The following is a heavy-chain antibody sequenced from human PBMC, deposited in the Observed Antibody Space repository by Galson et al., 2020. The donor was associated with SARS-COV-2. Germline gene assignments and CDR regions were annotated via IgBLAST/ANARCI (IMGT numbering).Heavy chain of an antibody. CDR1: GFPFSTYS. Sequence: NSGGSLRLSCAASGFPFSTYSMNWVRLAPGKGLEWVSSISTSSSYTYYVDSVKGRFSISRDNPRNPLYLQMNSLRAEDTAVYYCARDEGIRGYNYGRLYYGMDVWGQGTTVTVSS. J-gene: IGHJ6*02. V-gene: IGHV3-21*01. D-gene: IGHD5-18*01. CDR2: ISTSSSYT. CDR3: ARDEGIRGYNYGRLYYGMDV.